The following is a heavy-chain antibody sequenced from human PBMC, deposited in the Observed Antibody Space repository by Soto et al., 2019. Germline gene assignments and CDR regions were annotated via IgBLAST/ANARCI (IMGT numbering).Heavy chain of an antibody. Sequence: EVQLVESGGGLVKPGGSLRVSCAASGFSFNTYSMNWVRQAPGKGLEWVSSISTSSTYIYYADSVKGRFTISRDNAKKSLFLQINSPTAGDPAVYFLAGGGGYQLFPPDYWGQGTLVTVSS. J-gene: IGHJ4*02. CDR1: GFSFNTYS. CDR3: AGGGGYQLFPPDY. D-gene: IGHD2-2*01. CDR2: ISTSSTYI. V-gene: IGHV3-21*01.